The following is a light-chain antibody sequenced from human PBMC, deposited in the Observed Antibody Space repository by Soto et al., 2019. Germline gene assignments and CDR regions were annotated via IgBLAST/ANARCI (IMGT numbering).Light chain of an antibody. J-gene: IGKJ1*01. Sequence: EIVLTQSPGTLSLSPGERATLSCRASQSVSSSYLAWYQQKPGQAPRLLIYGASSRATGIPDRFSGSGSGTHFALTISRLEPEDFAVYYCQQYGCSPTWTFGQGTKVEIK. CDR1: QSVSSSY. CDR3: QQYGCSPTWT. CDR2: GAS. V-gene: IGKV3-20*01.